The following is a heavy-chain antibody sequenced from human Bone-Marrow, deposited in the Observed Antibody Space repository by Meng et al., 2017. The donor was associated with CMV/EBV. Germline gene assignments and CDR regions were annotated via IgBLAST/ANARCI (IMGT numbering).Heavy chain of an antibody. V-gene: IGHV3-30*02. CDR2: ILFDGSNK. D-gene: IGHD3-3*01. CDR1: GFTFSSYA. J-gene: IGHJ6*02. Sequence: GESLKISCAASGFTFSSYAMHWVRQSPGKVLDWVAFILFDGSNKYYADSVKGRFTISRDISKNSLYLQINSLRAEDTAVYYCATCPLRFLETHGMDVWGQGTTVTVSS. CDR3: ATCPLRFLETHGMDV.